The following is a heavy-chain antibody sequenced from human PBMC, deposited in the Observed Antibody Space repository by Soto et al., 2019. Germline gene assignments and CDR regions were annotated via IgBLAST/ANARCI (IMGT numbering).Heavy chain of an antibody. CDR1: GRTFSRYW. Sequence: GGSLRLSCADSGRTFSRYWVILVRQAPGKGLEWVASIKQDGSERYYVDSVKGRFTISRDNAKNSQYLQMNSLRAEDTAVYFCAKDIGATRTYYFDNWGQGTLVTVSS. CDR2: IKQDGSER. CDR3: AKDIGATRTYYFDN. J-gene: IGHJ4*02. V-gene: IGHV3-7*05. D-gene: IGHD5-12*01.